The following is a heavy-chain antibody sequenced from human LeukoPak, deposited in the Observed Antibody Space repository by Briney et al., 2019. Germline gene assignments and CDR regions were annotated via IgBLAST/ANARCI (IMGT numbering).Heavy chain of an antibody. CDR1: GGSISSSSYY. Sequence: PSKALSLTCTVSGGSISSSSYYWGWIRQPPGKGLEWIGSIYYTGSTYYNPSLKSRVTISVDTSKNQFSLKLSSVTAADTAVYYCASGGAYYFDYWGQGTLVTVSS. V-gene: IGHV4-39*01. CDR3: ASGGAYYFDY. J-gene: IGHJ4*02. CDR2: IYYTGST. D-gene: IGHD3-10*01.